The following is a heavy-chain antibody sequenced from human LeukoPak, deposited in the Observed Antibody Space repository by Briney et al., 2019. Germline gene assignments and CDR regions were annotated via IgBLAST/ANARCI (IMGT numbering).Heavy chain of an antibody. Sequence: PGGSLRLSCAASGFTFSSFSMNWVRQAPGRGLEWDSSISTSSSYIYYADSVKSRFTVSRDDAKNSLFLQMNSLRAEYTAVYYCARDVNYLGSGRYYNPYYFDYWGQGTLVTVSS. J-gene: IGHJ4*02. CDR3: ARDVNYLGSGRYYNPYYFDY. CDR1: GFTFSSFS. V-gene: IGHV3-21*03. CDR2: ISTSSSYI. D-gene: IGHD3-10*01.